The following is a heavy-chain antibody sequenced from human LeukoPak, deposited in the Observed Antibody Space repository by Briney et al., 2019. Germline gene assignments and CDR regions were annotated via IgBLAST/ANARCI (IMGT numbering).Heavy chain of an antibody. J-gene: IGHJ6*02. Sequence: ASVKVSCKASGYTFTGYYMHWVRQAPGQGLEWMGWISAYNGNTNYAQKLQGRVTMTTDTSTSTAYMELRSLRSDDTAAYYCARPSFHCSSTSCYTGYGMDVWGQGTTVTVSS. V-gene: IGHV1-18*04. CDR1: GYTFTGYY. CDR3: ARPSFHCSSTSCYTGYGMDV. D-gene: IGHD2-2*02. CDR2: ISAYNGNT.